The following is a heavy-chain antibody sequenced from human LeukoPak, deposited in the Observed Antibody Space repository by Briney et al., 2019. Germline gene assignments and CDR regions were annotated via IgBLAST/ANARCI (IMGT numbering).Heavy chain of an antibody. D-gene: IGHD2-21*02. CDR1: GGSISSYY. CDR2: IYYSGST. CDR3: ARRSLDCGGDCYAFDI. Sequence: SETLSLTCTVSGGSISSYYWSWIRQPPGKGLEWIGYIYYSGSTNYNPSLKSRVTISVDTSKNQFSLKLSSVTAADTAVYYCARRSLDCGGDCYAFDIWGQGTMVTVSS. V-gene: IGHV4-59*08. J-gene: IGHJ3*02.